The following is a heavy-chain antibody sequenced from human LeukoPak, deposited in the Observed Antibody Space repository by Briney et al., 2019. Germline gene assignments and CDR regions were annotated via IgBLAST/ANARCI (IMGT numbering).Heavy chain of an antibody. Sequence: SETLSLTCTVSGGSISTYYWSWIRQPPGKGLEWIGYIYNSGSTNYNPSLKSRVTISVDTSKNQFSLKLSSVTAAETAVYYCARENSNSWYLDYWGQGTLVTVSS. J-gene: IGHJ4*02. CDR3: ARENSNSWYLDY. D-gene: IGHD6-13*01. V-gene: IGHV4-59*01. CDR1: GGSISTYY. CDR2: IYNSGST.